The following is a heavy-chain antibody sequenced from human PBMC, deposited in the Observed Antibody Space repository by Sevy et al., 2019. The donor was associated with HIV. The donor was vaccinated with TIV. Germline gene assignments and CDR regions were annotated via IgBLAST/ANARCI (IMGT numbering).Heavy chain of an antibody. CDR1: GFTFSNAW. CDR2: IKSKTEGGTT. D-gene: IGHD6-13*01. Sequence: GGSLRLSCAASGFTFSNAWMSWVRQAPGKGLEWVGRIKSKTEGGTTDYAAPVKGRFTISSDDSKNTLYLQMNSLKTEDTAVYYCTTRGSSSSKYYFDYWGQGTLVTVSS. J-gene: IGHJ4*02. CDR3: TTRGSSSSKYYFDY. V-gene: IGHV3-15*01.